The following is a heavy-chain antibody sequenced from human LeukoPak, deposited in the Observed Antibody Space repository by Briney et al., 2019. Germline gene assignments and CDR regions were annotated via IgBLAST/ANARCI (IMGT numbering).Heavy chain of an antibody. CDR2: IKQDGSEK. D-gene: IGHD2-2*01. J-gene: IGHJ4*02. Sequence: GGSLRLSCAASGFTFSSYWMSWVRQAPGKGLEWVANIKQDGSEKYYVDSVKGRFTISRDNAKNSLYLQMNSLRAEDTAVYYCARGVVPAAPYYFDYWGQGTLVTVSS. CDR3: ARGVVPAAPYYFDY. V-gene: IGHV3-7*01. CDR1: GFTFSSYW.